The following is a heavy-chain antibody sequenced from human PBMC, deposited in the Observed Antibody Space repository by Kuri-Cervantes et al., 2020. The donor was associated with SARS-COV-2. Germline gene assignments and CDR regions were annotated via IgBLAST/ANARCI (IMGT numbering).Heavy chain of an antibody. CDR1: GYTFTSYG. Sequence: ASVKVSCRASGYTFTSYGLSWVRQAPGQGLEWMGWISVHNGNTKYSQKFQGRVTITRDTSASTAYMELSSLRSEDTAVYYCARDLTGIAAARRSYYYGMDVWGQGTTVTVSS. CDR2: ISVHNGNT. J-gene: IGHJ6*02. D-gene: IGHD6-13*01. V-gene: IGHV1-18*01. CDR3: ARDLTGIAAARRSYYYGMDV.